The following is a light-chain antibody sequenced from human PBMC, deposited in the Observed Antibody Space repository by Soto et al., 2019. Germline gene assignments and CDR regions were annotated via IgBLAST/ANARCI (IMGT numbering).Light chain of an antibody. CDR2: DAS. V-gene: IGKV3-11*01. J-gene: IGKJ5*01. CDR1: QSISSN. CDR3: QQRSS. Sequence: ILLTQCASTLSLSPGERATLSCRASQSISSNFDWYQAKPGQAPRMLIYDASNMATGIPARFSGSGSGTDCTLTLSSLYPEDFAVYYCQQRSSFGQGTRLEIK.